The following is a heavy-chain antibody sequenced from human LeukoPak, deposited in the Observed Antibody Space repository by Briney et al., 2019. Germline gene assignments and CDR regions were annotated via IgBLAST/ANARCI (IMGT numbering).Heavy chain of an antibody. CDR2: IIPIFGTA. D-gene: IGHD3-10*01. CDR3: ARVYYGSGSLHYYYYYMDV. CDR1: GGTFSSYA. Sequence: ASVKVSCKASGGTFSSYAISWVRQAPGQGLEWMGGIIPIFGTANYAQKFQGRVTITADESTSTAYMELSSLRSEDTAVYYCARVYYGSGSLHYYYYYMDVWGKGTTVTISS. J-gene: IGHJ6*03. V-gene: IGHV1-69*13.